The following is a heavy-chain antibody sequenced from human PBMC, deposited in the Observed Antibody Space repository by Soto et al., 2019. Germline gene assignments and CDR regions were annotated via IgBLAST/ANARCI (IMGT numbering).Heavy chain of an antibody. D-gene: IGHD7-27*01. J-gene: IGHJ3*02. Sequence: GGSLRLSCVASGFTFSSYEMNWVRQAPGKGLEWVSYISSSGSTIYYADSVKGRFTISRDNAKNSLYLQMNSLRAEDTAVYYCAREDSGLGSDAFDIWGQGTMVTVSS. V-gene: IGHV3-48*03. CDR1: GFTFSSYE. CDR3: AREDSGLGSDAFDI. CDR2: ISSSGSTI.